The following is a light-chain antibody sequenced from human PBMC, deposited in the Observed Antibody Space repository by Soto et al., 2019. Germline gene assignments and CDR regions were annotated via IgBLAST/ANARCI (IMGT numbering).Light chain of an antibody. CDR2: EVS. CDR1: SSDVGGYNY. Sequence: QSALAQPASVSGSPGQSITISCTGTSSDVGGYNYVSWYQHHPGKAPKLMIYEVSYRPSGVSSRFSGSKSDNTASLTISGLQAEDEADYYCSSYTSFSTYVFGTGTKVTLL. CDR3: SSYTSFSTYV. J-gene: IGLJ1*01. V-gene: IGLV2-14*01.